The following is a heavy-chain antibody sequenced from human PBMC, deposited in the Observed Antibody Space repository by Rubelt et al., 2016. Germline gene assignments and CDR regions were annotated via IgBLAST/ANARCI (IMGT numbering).Heavy chain of an antibody. CDR3: ANRHGGNSAGGFDY. CDR1: GFTFSSYD. CDR2: IGTAGDT. V-gene: IGHV3-13*04. Sequence: EVQLVESGGGLVQPGGSLRLSCAASGFTFSSYDMHWVRQATGKGLEWVSAIGTAGDTYYPGSVKGRFTISRENAKNSLYLQMNSLRAEDTAGYYCANRHGGNSAGGFDYWGQGTLVTVSS. J-gene: IGHJ4*02. D-gene: IGHD4-23*01.